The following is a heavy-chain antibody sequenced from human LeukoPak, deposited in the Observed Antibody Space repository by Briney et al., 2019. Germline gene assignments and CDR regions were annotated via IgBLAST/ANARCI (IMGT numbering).Heavy chain of an antibody. CDR3: ARGTNGPRLNY. Sequence: SSETLSLTCAVNGGSFIAYYWTWIRQSPGKGLEWIGEINPSGSANYHPSLKSRVTTSLDTSNNQFSLRLRSVTAADTALYYCARGTNGPRLNYWGRGTLVTVSS. J-gene: IGHJ4*02. D-gene: IGHD5-12*01. V-gene: IGHV4-34*01. CDR2: INPSGSA. CDR1: GGSFIAYY.